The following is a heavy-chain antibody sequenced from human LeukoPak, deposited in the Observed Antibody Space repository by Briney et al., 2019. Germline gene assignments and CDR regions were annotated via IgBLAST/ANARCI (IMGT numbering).Heavy chain of an antibody. CDR3: TRDSGTYNWLDP. D-gene: IGHD1-26*01. V-gene: IGHV3-73*01. CDR1: GFTFSGSA. CDR2: IDKKDNFYAT. J-gene: IGHJ5*02. Sequence: GSLKLSCAASGFTFSGSAIHWVRQSSGKGLEWVGHIDKKDNFYATTSAASVTGRFTISRDDSKNTAYLQMNSLKTEDTALYYCTRDSGTYNWLDPWGQGTLVTVSS.